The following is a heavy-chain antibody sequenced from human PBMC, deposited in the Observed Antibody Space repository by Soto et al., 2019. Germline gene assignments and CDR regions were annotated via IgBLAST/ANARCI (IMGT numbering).Heavy chain of an antibody. V-gene: IGHV4-31*03. Sequence: PSETLSLTCSVSGDSISTNAYYWTWIRQHPAKGLEWVGYIFYSGSTYYNPSLKSRVTISIDTSQNQFSLQLTSVTAADTAVYYCARGLRYYESRAPFDFWGQGTLVTVSS. CDR1: GDSISTNAYY. CDR3: ARGLRYYESRAPFDF. D-gene: IGHD3-22*01. CDR2: IFYSGST. J-gene: IGHJ4*02.